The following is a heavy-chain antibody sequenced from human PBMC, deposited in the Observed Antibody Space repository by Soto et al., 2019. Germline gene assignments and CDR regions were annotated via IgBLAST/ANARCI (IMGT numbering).Heavy chain of an antibody. CDR2: IIPSGGSA. CDR1: GGTFSSYA. V-gene: IGHV1-69*05. Sequence: SVKVSCKASGGTFSSYAISWVRQAPGQGLEWMGGIIPSGGSASYAQKFQGRVTMTRDASTSTVYMELSSLRSEDTAVYYCARRQKLITIFGVVIIESWFDPWGQGTLVTVSS. D-gene: IGHD3-3*01. CDR3: ARRQKLITIFGVVIIESWFDP. J-gene: IGHJ5*02.